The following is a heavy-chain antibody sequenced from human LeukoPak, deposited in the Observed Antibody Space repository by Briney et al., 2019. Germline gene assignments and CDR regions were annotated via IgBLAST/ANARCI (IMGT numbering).Heavy chain of an antibody. V-gene: IGHV4-31*03. D-gene: IGHD2-15*01. J-gene: IGHJ4*02. CDR1: GGSISSSDYY. CDR2: IHYSGST. Sequence: LQTLSLTCTVSGGSISSSDYYWSWIRQDTGKGLEWIGYIHYSGSTYYNPSLKSRVTISVDTSKKQFSLNLSSVTAADTAVYYCARVGVAAKSSRYFDYWGQGTLVTVSS. CDR3: ARVGVAAKSSRYFDY.